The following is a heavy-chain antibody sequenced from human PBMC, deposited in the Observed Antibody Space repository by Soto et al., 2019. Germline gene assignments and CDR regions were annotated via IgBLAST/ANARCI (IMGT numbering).Heavy chain of an antibody. D-gene: IGHD6-13*01. CDR2: IYPGDSDT. J-gene: IGHJ4*02. V-gene: IGHV5-51*01. Sequence: PGESLKISCKASGYSFTTYWIGWVRQMPGKGLEWMGLIYPGDSDTRYSPSFQGRVTISVDKSINTAYLQWSGLKASDTAVYYCARPHSRTQFYLDYWGQGTLVTVSS. CDR1: GYSFTTYW. CDR3: ARPHSRTQFYLDY.